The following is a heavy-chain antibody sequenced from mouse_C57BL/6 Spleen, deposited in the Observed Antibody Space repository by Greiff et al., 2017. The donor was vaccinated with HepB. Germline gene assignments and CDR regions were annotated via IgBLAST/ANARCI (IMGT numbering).Heavy chain of an antibody. V-gene: IGHV1-31*01. CDR1: GYSFTGYY. D-gene: IGHD2-3*01. Sequence: EVQLVESGPELVKPGASVKISCKASGYSFTGYYMHWVKQSHGNILDWIGYIYPYNGVSSSNQKFKGKATLTVDKSSSTAYMALRSLTSEDSAVYYCATSFYDGYSFAYWGQGTLVTVSA. J-gene: IGHJ3*01. CDR3: ATSFYDGYSFAY. CDR2: IYPYNGVS.